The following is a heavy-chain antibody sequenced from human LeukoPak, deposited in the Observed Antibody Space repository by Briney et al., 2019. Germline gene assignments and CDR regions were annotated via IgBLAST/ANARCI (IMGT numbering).Heavy chain of an antibody. CDR3: MRGRPYYYDY. J-gene: IGHJ4*02. CDR2: ISSSSSTI. V-gene: IGHV3-48*01. Sequence: PGGSLRLSRAASGFTFSTYSMNWVRQTPGKGLEWVSYISSSSSTIYYADSVKGRFTIFRDNAKSSLYLQMNSLRAEDTAVYYCMRGRPYYYDYWGQGTLVTVSS. CDR1: GFTFSTYS.